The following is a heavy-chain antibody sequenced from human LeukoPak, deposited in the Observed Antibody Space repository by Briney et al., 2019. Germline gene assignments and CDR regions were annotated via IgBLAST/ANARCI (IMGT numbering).Heavy chain of an antibody. CDR2: INPNNGDT. CDR1: GYTFSGNF. J-gene: IGHJ4*02. Sequence: ASVKVSCKASGYTFSGNFMHWVRQAPGQGLEWMGWINPNNGDTNYAQKFQGRVTMTRDTSISTTYMGLSRLRSDDTAVYYCAKDLGDDYGDRGFDYWGQGTLVTVSS. V-gene: IGHV1-2*02. CDR3: AKDLGDDYGDRGFDY. D-gene: IGHD4-17*01.